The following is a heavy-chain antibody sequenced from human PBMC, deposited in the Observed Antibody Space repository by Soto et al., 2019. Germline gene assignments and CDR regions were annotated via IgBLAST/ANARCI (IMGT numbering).Heavy chain of an antibody. V-gene: IGHV4-59*08. CDR2: IYYSGST. Sequence: QVQLQESGPGLVKPSETLSLTCTVSGGSISSYYWSWIRQPPGKGLEWIGYIYYSGSTNYNPSLKGRVTISVDTSKNQFSLKLSSVTAADTAVYYCASLRIKRQDSYYYGMYVWGQGTTVTVSS. D-gene: IGHD1-1*01. CDR1: GGSISSYY. J-gene: IGHJ6*02. CDR3: ASLRIKRQDSYYYGMYV.